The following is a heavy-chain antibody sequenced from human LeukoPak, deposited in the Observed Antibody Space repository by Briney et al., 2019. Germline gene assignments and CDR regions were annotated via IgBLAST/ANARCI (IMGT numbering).Heavy chain of an antibody. CDR1: GGSISSSTYY. D-gene: IGHD2-21*01. J-gene: IGHJ6*02. V-gene: IGHV4-39*07. CDR3: ARDSGIPPFYYYYGMDV. CDR2: ITYSGST. Sequence: SETLSLTCTVSGGSISSSTYYWAWIRQSPGKGLEWIGSITYSGSTYYNPSLESRVTISVDTSKNQFSLRLISVTAADTAVYYCARDSGIPPFYYYYGMDVWGQGTTVTVSS.